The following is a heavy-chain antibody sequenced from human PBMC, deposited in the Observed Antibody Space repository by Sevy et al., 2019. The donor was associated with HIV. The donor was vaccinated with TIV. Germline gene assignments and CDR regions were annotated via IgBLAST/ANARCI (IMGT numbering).Heavy chain of an antibody. CDR3: ARAHCSGGRCYSLAY. Sequence: ASVKVSCKVSGYTFTSYRITWVRQAPGQGLESMGWISPHNGDTKYAQKFQGRVTMITDTSTNTAYMELRSLGSDDTAIYYCARAHCSGGRCYSLAYWGQGTLVTVSS. V-gene: IGHV1-18*01. D-gene: IGHD2-15*01. J-gene: IGHJ4*02. CDR1: GYTFTSYR. CDR2: ISPHNGDT.